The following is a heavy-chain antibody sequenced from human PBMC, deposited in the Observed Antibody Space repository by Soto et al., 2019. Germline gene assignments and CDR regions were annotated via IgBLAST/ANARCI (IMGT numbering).Heavy chain of an antibody. V-gene: IGHV3-30-3*01. CDR2: ISYDGNNK. D-gene: IGHD3-3*01. Sequence: LRLSCAASGFTFGAYVMHWVRQAPGKGLEWVAHISYDGNNKYYADSVKGRFTISRDNFKNTLYLQMSSLRTDDTAVYYCARDGPHITLFGYGDEWGPGNLVTVSS. CDR3: ARDGPHITLFGYGDE. CDR1: GFTFGAYV. J-gene: IGHJ4*02.